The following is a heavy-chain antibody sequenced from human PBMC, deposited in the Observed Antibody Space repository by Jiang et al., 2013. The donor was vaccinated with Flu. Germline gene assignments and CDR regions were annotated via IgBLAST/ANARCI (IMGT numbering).Heavy chain of an antibody. CDR3: ARAWPVVAATVFDY. CDR2: IYYSGST. D-gene: IGHD2-15*01. Sequence: LTCTVSGGSISSYYWSWIRQPPGKGLEWIGYIYYSGSTNYNPSLKSRVTISVDTSKNQFSLKLSSVTAADTAVYYCARAWPVVAATVFDYWGQGTLVTVSS. J-gene: IGHJ4*02. V-gene: IGHV4-59*01. CDR1: GGSISSYY.